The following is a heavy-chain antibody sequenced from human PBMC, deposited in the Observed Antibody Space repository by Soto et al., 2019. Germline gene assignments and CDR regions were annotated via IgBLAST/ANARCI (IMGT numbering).Heavy chain of an antibody. Sequence: QVQLVESGGGVVQPGTSLRLSCVATGFTFSNYGIHWVRQAPGRGLEWVAGIWHDGSQKYLADSVRGRFTISRDNSKNTVYLQMNSLRAEDTAVYYCEGRDDPFHVWGQGTMVTVSS. J-gene: IGHJ3*01. V-gene: IGHV3-33*01. CDR3: EGRDDPFHV. CDR2: IWHDGSQK. CDR1: GFTFSNYG.